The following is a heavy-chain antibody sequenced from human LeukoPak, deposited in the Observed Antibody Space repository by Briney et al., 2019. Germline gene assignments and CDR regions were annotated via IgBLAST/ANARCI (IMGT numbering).Heavy chain of an antibody. Sequence: GGSLRLSCAASGFTFRRYDMSWVRQAPGKGLEWVSAISGNGDSTYYVDSVKGRFTISRDNSKNTLYLQMNSLRAGDTAVYYCVRDRAVSPFPPDAFDMWGQGTMVTVAS. D-gene: IGHD4-17*01. CDR2: ISGNGDST. J-gene: IGHJ3*02. CDR1: GFTFRRYD. V-gene: IGHV3-23*01. CDR3: VRDRAVSPFPPDAFDM.